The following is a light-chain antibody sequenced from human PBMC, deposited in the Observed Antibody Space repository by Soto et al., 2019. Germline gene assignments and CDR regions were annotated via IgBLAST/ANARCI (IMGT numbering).Light chain of an antibody. Sequence: EIVLTQSPGTLSLSPGERATLSCRASQSVSSSYLAWYQQKPGQAPRLLIYGASSRATGIPDRFSGSGSGTDFTLTISRLEPEDFAVYYCQQYGSSPQKYTCGQGTKQEIK. V-gene: IGKV3-20*01. CDR3: QQYGSSPQKYT. CDR1: QSVSSSY. J-gene: IGKJ2*01. CDR2: GAS.